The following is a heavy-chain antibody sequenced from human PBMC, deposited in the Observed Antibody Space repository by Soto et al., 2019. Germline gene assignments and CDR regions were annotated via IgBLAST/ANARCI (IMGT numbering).Heavy chain of an antibody. CDR3: ERGDATKIVVTTYYAMDV. D-gene: IGHD3-9*01. CDR1: GGSLSNYG. CDR2: IIPVFGTA. J-gene: IGHJ6*02. V-gene: IGHV1-69*12. Sequence: QVQLVQSGAEVKKPGSSVKVSCKASGGSLSNYGISWVRQAPGQGLEWMGGIIPVFGTANYAQKFQGRVTITADESTSIGYMDVTSLKSEDTAVYYCERGDATKIVVTTYYAMDVWGQGTTVTVSS.